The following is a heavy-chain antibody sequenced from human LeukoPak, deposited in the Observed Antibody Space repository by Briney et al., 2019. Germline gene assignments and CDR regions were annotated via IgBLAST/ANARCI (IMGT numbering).Heavy chain of an antibody. D-gene: IGHD3-10*01. J-gene: IGHJ6*02. CDR1: GFTFSSYW. CDR3: ERGPDYYYGSGSYYNGTLYYYYGMDV. V-gene: IGHV3-7*04. CDR2: IKQDGSEK. Sequence: PGGSLRLSCAASGFTFSSYWMSWVRQAPGKGLEWVANIKQDGSEKYYVDSVKGRFTISRDNAKNSLYLQMNSLRAEDTAVYYCERGPDYYYGSGSYYNGTLYYYYGMDVWGQGTTVTVSS.